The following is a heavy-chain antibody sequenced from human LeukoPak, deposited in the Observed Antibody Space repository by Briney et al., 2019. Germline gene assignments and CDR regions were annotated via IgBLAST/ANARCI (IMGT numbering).Heavy chain of an antibody. Sequence: GGSLRLSCAASGFTFSSFGMHWVRQAPGKGLEWVAFIRFDESNTYYADSVKGRFTISRDNSKNTVYLQMNSLRAEDTAVYYCARALEGGQLWIHLGYWGQGTLVTVSS. V-gene: IGHV3-30*02. J-gene: IGHJ4*02. CDR2: IRFDESNT. D-gene: IGHD5-18*01. CDR1: GFTFSSFG. CDR3: ARALEGGQLWIHLGY.